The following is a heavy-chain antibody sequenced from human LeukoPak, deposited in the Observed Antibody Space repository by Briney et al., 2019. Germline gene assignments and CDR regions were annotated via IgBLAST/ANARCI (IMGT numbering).Heavy chain of an antibody. CDR1: GFTFNNYW. J-gene: IGHJ4*02. V-gene: IGHV3-7*02. CDR2: IKQDGSNK. CDR3: AKGIAVAGTELVDY. D-gene: IGHD6-19*01. Sequence: GGSLRLSCAASGFTFNNYWMSWVRQAPGKGLEWVANIKQDGSNKYYADSVKGRFTISRDNSKNTLYLQMNSLRAEDTAVYYCAKGIAVAGTELVDYWGQGTLVTVSS.